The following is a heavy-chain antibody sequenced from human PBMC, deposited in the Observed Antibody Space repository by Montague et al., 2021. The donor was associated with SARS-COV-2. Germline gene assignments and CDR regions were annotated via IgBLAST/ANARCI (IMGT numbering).Heavy chain of an antibody. Sequence: SETLSLTCTVSGGSISSSSYYWGWIRQPPGKGLEWIGSIYYNGSTYYNPSLKSRVTISVDTSKNQFSLELSSVAAADTAVYYCASPTYYYDSSGSDAFDIWGQGTMVTVSS. D-gene: IGHD3-22*01. CDR2: IYYNGST. CDR1: GGSISSSSYY. CDR3: ASPTYYYDSSGSDAFDI. J-gene: IGHJ3*02. V-gene: IGHV4-39*01.